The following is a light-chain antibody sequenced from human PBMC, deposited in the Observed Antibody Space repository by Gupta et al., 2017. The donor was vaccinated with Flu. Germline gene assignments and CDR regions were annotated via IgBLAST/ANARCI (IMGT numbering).Light chain of an antibody. CDR2: TAS. V-gene: IGKV1-39*01. J-gene: IGKJ1*01. CDR3: QQSVSAHGT. Sequence: DIQMTQSPSSLSASVGDRVTITCRASQLISTYLNWYQHKPGQVPKLLIYTASTLQTGVPPRFSGSGSGTDFTLTIDSLQPEDFATYYCQQSVSAHGTFGQGTRVEVK. CDR1: QLISTY.